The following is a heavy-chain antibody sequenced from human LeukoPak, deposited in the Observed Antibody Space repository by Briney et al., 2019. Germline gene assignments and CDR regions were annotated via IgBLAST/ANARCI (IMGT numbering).Heavy chain of an antibody. Sequence: SETLSLTCAVYGGSFSGCYWSWIRQPPGKGLEWIGEINHSGSTNYNPSLKSRVTISVDTSKNQFSLKLSSVTAADTAVYYCARRPISAVAGTMEGYYFDYWGQGTLVTVSS. J-gene: IGHJ4*02. CDR1: GGSFSGCY. CDR3: ARRPISAVAGTMEGYYFDY. CDR2: INHSGST. D-gene: IGHD6-19*01. V-gene: IGHV4-34*01.